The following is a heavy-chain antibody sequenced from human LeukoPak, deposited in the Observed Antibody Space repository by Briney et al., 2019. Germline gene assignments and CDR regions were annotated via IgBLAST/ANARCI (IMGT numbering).Heavy chain of an antibody. Sequence: GESLKISCKGSGYSFTSYWIGWVRQMPGKGLEWMGIIYPGDSDTRYSPSFQGQVTISADKSISTAYLQWSSLKASDTAMYYCARSTHYYDSSGYYYVYWGQGTLVTVSS. J-gene: IGHJ4*02. D-gene: IGHD3-22*01. CDR1: GYSFTSYW. CDR3: ARSTHYYDSSGYYYVY. V-gene: IGHV5-51*01. CDR2: IYPGDSDT.